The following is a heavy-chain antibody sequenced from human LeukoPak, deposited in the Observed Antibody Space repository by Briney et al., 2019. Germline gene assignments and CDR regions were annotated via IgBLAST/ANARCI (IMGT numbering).Heavy chain of an antibody. V-gene: IGHV4-61*02. D-gene: IGHD7-27*01. CDR3: ARDLGYDAFDI. CDR1: GGSISSGSYY. CDR2: IYTSGST. J-gene: IGHJ3*02. Sequence: KSSQTLSLTCTVSGGSISSGSYYWSWIRQPAGKGLEWIGRIYTSGSTNYNPSLKSRVTISVDTSKNQLSLKLSSVTAPDTAVYYCARDLGYDAFDIWGQGTMVTVSS.